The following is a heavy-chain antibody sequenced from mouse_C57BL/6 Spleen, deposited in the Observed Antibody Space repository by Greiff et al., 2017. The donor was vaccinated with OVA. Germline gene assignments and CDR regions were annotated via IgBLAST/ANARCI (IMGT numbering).Heavy chain of an antibody. D-gene: IGHD1-1*01. CDR1: GFTFTDYY. J-gene: IGHJ1*03. CDR3: ARPGSYYYGSSYWYFDV. V-gene: IGHV7-3*01. Sequence: EVMLVESGGGLVQPGGSLSLSCAASGFTFTDYYMSWVRQPPGKALEWLGFIRNKANGYTTEYSASVKGRFTISRDNSQSILYLQMNALRAEDSATYYCARPGSYYYGSSYWYFDVWGTGTTVTVSS. CDR2: IRNKANGYTT.